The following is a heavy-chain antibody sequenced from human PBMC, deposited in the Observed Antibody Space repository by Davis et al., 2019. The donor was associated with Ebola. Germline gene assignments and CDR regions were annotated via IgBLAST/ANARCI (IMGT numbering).Heavy chain of an antibody. Sequence: GESLKISCAASGFTFSNAWMNWVRQAPGKALEWVGRIKSKTDGGTTDYAAPVKGRFTISRDDSKNTLYLQMNSLKTEDTAVYYCTTTHIMITFGGVIVPWGQGTLVTVSS. V-gene: IGHV3-15*07. J-gene: IGHJ5*02. CDR2: IKSKTDGGTT. CDR3: TTTHIMITFGGVIVP. CDR1: GFTFSNAW. D-gene: IGHD3-16*02.